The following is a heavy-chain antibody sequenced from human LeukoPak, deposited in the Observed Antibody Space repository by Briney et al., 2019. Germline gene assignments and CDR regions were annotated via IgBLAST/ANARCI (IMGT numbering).Heavy chain of an antibody. V-gene: IGHV3-30*02. CDR1: GFTFSSYW. Sequence: PGGSLRLSCAASGFTFSSYWMSWVRQAPGKGLEWVAFIRYDGSNKYYADSVKGRFTISRDNSKNTLYLQMNSLRAEDTAVYYCAKDTIVVVPAAITDDAFDIWGQGTMVTVSS. J-gene: IGHJ3*02. CDR3: AKDTIVVVPAAITDDAFDI. D-gene: IGHD2-2*02. CDR2: IRYDGSNK.